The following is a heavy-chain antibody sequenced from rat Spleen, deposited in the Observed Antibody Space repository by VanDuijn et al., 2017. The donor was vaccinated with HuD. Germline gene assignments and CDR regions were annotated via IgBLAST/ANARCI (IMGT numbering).Heavy chain of an antibody. J-gene: IGHJ3*01. CDR2: ISTGGDDT. V-gene: IGHV5S23*01. CDR1: GFTFSNYD. CDR3: ARPSPRLTGSSGGLAY. Sequence: EVQLVESGGGLVQPGRSLKLSCAASGFTFSNYDMAWVRQAPTKGLEWVASISTGGDDTYYRDSVKGRFTISRDDEESTLYLQMDSLRSEDTATYYCARPSPRLTGSSGGLAYWGRGTLVTVSS. D-gene: IGHD5-1*01.